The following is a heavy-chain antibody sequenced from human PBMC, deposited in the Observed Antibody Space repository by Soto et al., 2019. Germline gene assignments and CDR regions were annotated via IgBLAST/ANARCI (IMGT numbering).Heavy chain of an antibody. CDR1: GFSFSISP. J-gene: IGHJ4*02. Sequence: QVQLVESGGGVVQPGRSLRLSCAASGFSFSISPMHWVRQAPGKGPEWVALISYDGTNKFYAESVKGRFTISKDNSKRTLYLQVDSLRTEDARVYYCARDPKTSGGQHWAFNYFDSWGQGTLVTVSS. CDR3: ARDPKTSGGQHWAFNYFDS. D-gene: IGHD7-27*01. CDR2: ISYDGTNK. V-gene: IGHV3-30-3*01.